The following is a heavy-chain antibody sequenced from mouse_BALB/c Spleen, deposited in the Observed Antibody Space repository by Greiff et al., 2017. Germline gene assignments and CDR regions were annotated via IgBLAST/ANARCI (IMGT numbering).Heavy chain of an antibody. CDR3: ARWGGTREGYYAMDD. J-gene: IGHJ4*01. D-gene: IGHD3-3*01. CDR2: IDTSDSYT. V-gene: IGHV1-69*01. Sequence: QVQLQQPGAELVMPGASVKMSCKASGYTFTDYWMHWVKQRPGQGLEWIGAIDTSDSYTSYNQKFKGKATLTVDESSSTAYMQLSSLTSEDSAVYDCARWGGTREGYYAMDDWGQGTAVTVSS. CDR1: GYTFTDYW.